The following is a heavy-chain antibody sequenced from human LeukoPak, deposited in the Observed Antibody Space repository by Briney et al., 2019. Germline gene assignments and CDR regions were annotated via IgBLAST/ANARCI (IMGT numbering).Heavy chain of an antibody. D-gene: IGHD1-26*01. V-gene: IGHV4-59*01. J-gene: IGHJ3*02. CDR2: IYYSGST. CDR3: ARMNSRSGSYSLWGIDAFDI. Sequence: PSETLSLTCTVSGGSISSYYWSWIRQPPGKGLEWIGYIYYSGSTNYNPSLKSRVTISVDTSKNQFSLKLSSVTAADTAVYYCARMNSRSGSYSLWGIDAFDIWGQGTMVTVSS. CDR1: GGSISSYY.